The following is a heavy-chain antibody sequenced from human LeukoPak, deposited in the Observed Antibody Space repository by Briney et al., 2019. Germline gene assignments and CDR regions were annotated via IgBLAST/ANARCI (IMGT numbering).Heavy chain of an antibody. D-gene: IGHD1-26*01. V-gene: IGHV3-23*01. CDR3: AKGFIVGATEDY. CDR2: ISGSGGST. Sequence: GGSLRLSGAASGFTFSSYAMSWVRQAPGKGLEWVSAISGSGGSTYYADSVKGRFTIPRDNSKNTLYLQRNSLRAEDTAVYYCAKGFIVGATEDYWGQGTLVTVSS. CDR1: GFTFSSYA. J-gene: IGHJ4*02.